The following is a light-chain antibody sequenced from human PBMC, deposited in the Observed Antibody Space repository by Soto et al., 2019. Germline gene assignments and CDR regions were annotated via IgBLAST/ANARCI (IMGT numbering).Light chain of an antibody. Sequence: QAVVTQPPSVSGTPGQRVTISCSGSSSNIGSNTVNWYQKLQGRAPKILVYSNNNNRPTGDPARFFGFKSGTSASLAISGLQSEDESDYYCAAWDDRFNGPVFGGGTKLTVL. CDR1: SSNIGSNT. J-gene: IGLJ3*02. V-gene: IGLV1-44*01. CDR3: AAWDDRFNGPV. CDR2: SNNN.